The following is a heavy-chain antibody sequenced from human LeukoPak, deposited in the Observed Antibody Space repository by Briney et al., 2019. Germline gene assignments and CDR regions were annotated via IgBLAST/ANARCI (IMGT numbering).Heavy chain of an antibody. D-gene: IGHD1-1*01. CDR3: AKPVDGASVQRYFQH. V-gene: IGHV3-23*01. CDR2: ISGSGGST. CDR1: GFAFSSYA. J-gene: IGHJ1*01. Sequence: GGSLRLSCAASGFAFSSYAMSWVRQAPGKGLEWVSAISGSGGSTYYADSVRGRFTISRDNSKNTLFLQMNSLRAEDTAIYYCAKPVDGASVQRYFQHWGQGTLVTVSS.